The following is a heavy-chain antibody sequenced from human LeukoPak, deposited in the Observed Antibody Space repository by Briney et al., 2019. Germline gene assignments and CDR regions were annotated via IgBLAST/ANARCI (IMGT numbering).Heavy chain of an antibody. V-gene: IGHV1-2*06. CDR3: ARDPPRSVVVPAANDY. CDR1: GYTFTGYC. Sequence: GASVKVSCKASGYTFTGYCMHWVRQAPGQGLEWIGRINPNSGGTNYAQKFQGRVTMTRDTSISTAYMELSRLRSDDTAVYYCARDPPRSVVVPAANDYWGQGTLVTVSS. D-gene: IGHD2-2*01. CDR2: INPNSGGT. J-gene: IGHJ4*02.